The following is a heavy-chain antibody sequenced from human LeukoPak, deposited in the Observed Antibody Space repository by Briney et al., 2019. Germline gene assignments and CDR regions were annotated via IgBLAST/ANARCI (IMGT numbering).Heavy chain of an antibody. CDR2: INSDGSST. V-gene: IGHV3-74*01. D-gene: IGHD3-3*01. J-gene: IGHJ4*02. CDR1: EFTFSSYW. CDR3: SRALWSGYSTDY. Sequence: PVGSLRLSCAASEFTFSSYWMHWVRQAPGKGLVWVSRINSDGSSTSYADSVKGRFTISRDNAKNTLYLQMNSLRAEDTAVYYCSRALWSGYSTDYWGQGTLVTVSS.